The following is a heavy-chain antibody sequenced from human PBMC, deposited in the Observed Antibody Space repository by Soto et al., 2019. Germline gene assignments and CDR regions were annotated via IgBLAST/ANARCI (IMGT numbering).Heavy chain of an antibody. J-gene: IGHJ3*02. CDR2: IADDGSNK. CDR1: GFTFSSYA. Sequence: GGSLRLSCAASGFTFSSYAMHWVRQAPGKGLEWVAVIADDGSNKYYADSVKCRFTISRDHSKNTLYLQMNSLRAEDTAVYYCAADEVRDAFDIWGQGTMVTVSS. V-gene: IGHV3-30-3*01. CDR3: AADEVRDAFDI.